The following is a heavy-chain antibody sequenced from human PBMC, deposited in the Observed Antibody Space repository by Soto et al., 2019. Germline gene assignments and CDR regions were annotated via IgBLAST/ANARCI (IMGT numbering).Heavy chain of an antibody. CDR2: IKQDGSEK. CDR3: ARDYGVLMASGYYYYMDV. CDR1: GFTFSSYW. V-gene: IGHV3-7*01. D-gene: IGHD2-8*01. J-gene: IGHJ6*03. Sequence: GGSLRLSCAASGFTFSSYWMSWVRQAPGKGLEWVANIKQDGSEKYYVDSVKGRFTISRDNAKNSLYLQMNSLRAEDTAVYYCARDYGVLMASGYYYYMDVWGKGTTVTVSS.